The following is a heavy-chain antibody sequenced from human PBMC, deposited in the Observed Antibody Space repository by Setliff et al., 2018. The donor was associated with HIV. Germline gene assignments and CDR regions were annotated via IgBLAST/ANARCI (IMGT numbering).Heavy chain of an antibody. D-gene: IGHD6-13*01. CDR3: AREMGSSWYVRGYYYYGMDV. V-gene: IGHV4-4*07. CDR1: GGSVSNYY. Sequence: SETLSLTCTVSGGSVSNYYWTWIRQSAGKGLEWIGHINTSGSTNYNPSLKSRVTISVDTSKNQFSLKLSSVTAADTAVYYCAREMGSSWYVRGYYYYGMDVWGQGTTVTVSS. J-gene: IGHJ6*02. CDR2: INTSGST.